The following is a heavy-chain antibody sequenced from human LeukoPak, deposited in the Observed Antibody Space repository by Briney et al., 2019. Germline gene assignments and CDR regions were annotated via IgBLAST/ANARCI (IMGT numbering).Heavy chain of an antibody. V-gene: IGHV1-69*06. CDR1: GGTFISYA. CDR3: ARGAHSSGYSIRTHSDGYSIDY. J-gene: IGHJ4*02. Sequence: GSSVKVSCKASGGTFISYAISWVRQAPGQGLEWVGGVIPIFGTANYAQKFQGRVTITADKSTSTAYMELSSLRSEDTAVYYCARGAHSSGYSIRTHSDGYSIDYWGQGTLVTVSS. CDR2: VIPIFGTA. D-gene: IGHD3-22*01.